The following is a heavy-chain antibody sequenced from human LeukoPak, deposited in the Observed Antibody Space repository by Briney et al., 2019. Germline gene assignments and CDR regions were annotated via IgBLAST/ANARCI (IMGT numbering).Heavy chain of an antibody. CDR2: INHSGST. CDR1: GGSFSGYY. CDR3: ARVRYYGSGRFDY. J-gene: IGHJ4*02. V-gene: IGHV4-34*01. D-gene: IGHD3-10*01. Sequence: PSETLSLTCAVYGGSFSGYYWSWIRQPPGKGLEWIGEINHSGSTNYNPSLKSRVTISVDTSKIQFSLKLSSVTAADTAVYYCARVRYYGSGRFDYWGQGTLVTVSS.